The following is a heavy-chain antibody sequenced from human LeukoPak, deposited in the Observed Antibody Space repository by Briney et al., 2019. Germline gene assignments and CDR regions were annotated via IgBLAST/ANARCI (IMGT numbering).Heavy chain of an antibody. CDR2: ISYGGSNK. Sequence: PGGSLRLSCAASGFTFSSYGMHWVRQAPGKGLEWVAVISYGGSNKYYADSVKGRFTISRDNSKNTLYLQMNSLRAEDTAVYYCAKDRGRYNWNDPNLGYYYYGMDVWGQGTTVTVSS. CDR3: AKDRGRYNWNDPNLGYYYYGMDV. V-gene: IGHV3-30*18. CDR1: GFTFSSYG. D-gene: IGHD1-1*01. J-gene: IGHJ6*02.